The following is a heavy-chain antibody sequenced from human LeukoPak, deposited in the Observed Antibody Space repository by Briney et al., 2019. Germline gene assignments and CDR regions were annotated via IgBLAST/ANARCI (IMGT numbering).Heavy chain of an antibody. V-gene: IGHV3-23*01. J-gene: IGHJ3*02. D-gene: IGHD1-26*01. CDR1: GFTFNHYA. CDR2: ISGSGDNT. CDR3: SKILSGSYPLGAFDI. Sequence: PGVSLRLSCAASGFTFNHYAMSWVRQAPGKGLEWDSGISGSGDNTYFADSVKGRFTISRDNSKNTLYLQMNSLRAEDTAIYYCSKILSGSYPLGAFDIWGQGTMVTVSS.